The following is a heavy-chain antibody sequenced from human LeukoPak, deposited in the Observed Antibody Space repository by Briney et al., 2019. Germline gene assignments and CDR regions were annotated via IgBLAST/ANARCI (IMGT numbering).Heavy chain of an antibody. CDR2: INPNSGGT. D-gene: IGHD3-22*01. V-gene: IGHV1-2*02. J-gene: IGHJ6*02. CDR1: GYRFTGYY. Sequence: ASVKVSCKASGYRFTGYYKYWVRQAPGQGLEWMGWINPNSGGTNYAQKFQGRVTMTRDTSISTAYMELSRLRSDDTSVYYCARNYYVSSVYYYYYGMDVWGQGTTVTVSS. CDR3: ARNYYVSSVYYYYYGMDV.